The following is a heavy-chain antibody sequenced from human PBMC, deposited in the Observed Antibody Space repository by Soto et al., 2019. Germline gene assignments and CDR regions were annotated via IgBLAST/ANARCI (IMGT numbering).Heavy chain of an antibody. CDR2: FYNSGTT. V-gene: IGHV4-31*03. CDR1: GGSVSSGGYY. Sequence: SETLSLTCTVSGGSVSSGGYYWSWFRQHPGKGLEWIGYFYNSGTTYYNSSLKSRVTISVDTSKNQFSLKLNSVTAADTAVYFCARGPLPHRFVYWGQGIPVTVSS. J-gene: IGHJ4*02. CDR3: ARGPLPHRFVY.